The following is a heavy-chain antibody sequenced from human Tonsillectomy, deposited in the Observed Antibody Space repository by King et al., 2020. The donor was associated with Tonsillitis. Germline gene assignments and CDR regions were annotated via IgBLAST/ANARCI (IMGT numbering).Heavy chain of an antibody. V-gene: IGHV3-23*04. CDR3: AKGAGSSSWYYFDY. CDR1: GFTFSSYA. Sequence: EVQLVESGGGLVQPGGSLRLSCAASGFTFSSYAMSWVRQAPGKGLEWISTISGGGTYYAASVKSRFTISRANSENTLYLQMNSLRDDDTALYYCAKGAGSSSWYYFDYWGQGTLVTVSS. J-gene: IGHJ4*02. CDR2: ISGGGT. D-gene: IGHD6-13*01.